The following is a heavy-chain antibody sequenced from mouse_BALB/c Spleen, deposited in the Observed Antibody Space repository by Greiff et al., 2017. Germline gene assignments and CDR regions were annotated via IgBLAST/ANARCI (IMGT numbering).Heavy chain of an antibody. Sequence: QVQLQQPGAELVKPGASVKLSCKASGYTFTSYWMHWVKQRPGQGLEWIGEIDPSDSYTNYNQKFKGKATLTVDKSSSTAYMQLSSLTSEDSAVYYCAEGNYDYWGQGTTLTVSS. J-gene: IGHJ2*01. CDR3: AEGNYDY. CDR1: GYTFTSYW. CDR2: IDPSDSYT. D-gene: IGHD2-1*01. V-gene: IGHV1-69*02.